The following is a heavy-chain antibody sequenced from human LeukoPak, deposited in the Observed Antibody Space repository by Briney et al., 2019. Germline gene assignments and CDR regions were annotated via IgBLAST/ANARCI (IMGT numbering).Heavy chain of an antibody. D-gene: IGHD3-3*02. CDR2: IYTSGST. CDR1: GVSISSGSYY. J-gene: IGHJ6*03. Sequence: SQTLSLTCTVSGVSISSGSYYWSWIRQPAGKGLEWIGRIYTSGSTNYNPSLKSRVTISVDTSKNQFSLKLSSVTAADTAVYYCARGLSLGYYYYYMDVWGKGTTVTVSS. CDR3: ARGLSLGYYYYYMDV. V-gene: IGHV4-61*02.